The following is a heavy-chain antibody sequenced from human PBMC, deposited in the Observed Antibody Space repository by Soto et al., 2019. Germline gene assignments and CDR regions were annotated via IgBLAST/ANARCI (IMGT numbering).Heavy chain of an antibody. D-gene: IGHD2-2*01. Sequence: PGGSLRLSCAASGFTFSNYGMHWVRQTPGKGLEWVALILYDGSNKYYADSVKGRFTISRDNSKNTLYLQVSRLRAEDTAVYYCAKSRDAYNFYFYYGIDVWGQGTTGTGYS. CDR1: GFTFSNYG. V-gene: IGHV3-30*18. CDR3: AKSRDAYNFYFYYGIDV. J-gene: IGHJ6*02. CDR2: ILYDGSNK.